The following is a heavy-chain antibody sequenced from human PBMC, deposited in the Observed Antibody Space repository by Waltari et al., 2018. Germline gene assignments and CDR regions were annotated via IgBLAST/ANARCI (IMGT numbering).Heavy chain of an antibody. CDR1: GYSISSGYY. Sequence: QVQLQESGPGLVKPSETLSLTCASPGYSISSGYYWVGFRLPPGQGLEWIGSIYHSGSTYYNPSLKSRVTISVDTSKNQFSLKLSSVTAADTAVYYCHYYDFWSGYYGKGDYYMDVWGKGTTVTVSS. V-gene: IGHV4-38-2*01. D-gene: IGHD3-3*01. J-gene: IGHJ6*03. CDR2: IYHSGST. CDR3: HYYDFWSGYYGKGDYYMDV.